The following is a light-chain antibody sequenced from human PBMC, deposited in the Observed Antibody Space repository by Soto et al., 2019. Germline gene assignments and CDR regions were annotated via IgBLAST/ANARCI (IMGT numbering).Light chain of an antibody. J-gene: IGLJ2*01. V-gene: IGLV2-14*01. CDR1: SSDVGGYNH. Sequence: QAVVTQPASVSGSPGQSITISCTGTSSDVGGYNHVAWYQQYPAKAPKLIIFEVSDRPSGVSNRFSGSKSGNTASLSISGLQPEDEADYYCSSYKSGATLVFGGGTKLTVL. CDR3: SSYKSGATLV. CDR2: EVS.